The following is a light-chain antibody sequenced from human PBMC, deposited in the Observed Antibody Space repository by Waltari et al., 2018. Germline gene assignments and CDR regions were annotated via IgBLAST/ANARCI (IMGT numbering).Light chain of an antibody. Sequence: SYVLTQPPSVSVAPGETASITCGGDNLGSYSVHWYQQKPGQAPLLILFYDSDRPSGIPARFSGSNSGNTATLTITSVEAGDEARYYCHVWHAHFDPGVFGTGTEVTVL. CDR3: HVWHAHFDPGV. J-gene: IGLJ1*01. CDR2: YDS. V-gene: IGLV3-21*04. CDR1: NLGSYS.